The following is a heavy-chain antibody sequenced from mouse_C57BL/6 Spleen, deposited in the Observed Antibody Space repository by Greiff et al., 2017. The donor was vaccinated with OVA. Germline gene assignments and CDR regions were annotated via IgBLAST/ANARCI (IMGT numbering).Heavy chain of an antibody. CDR2: IYPRSGYT. V-gene: IGHV1-81*01. J-gene: IGHJ4*01. CDR1: GYTFASYG. Sequence: QVQLQQSGAELARPGASVKLSCKASGYTFASYGISWVKQRTGQGLEWIGEIYPRSGYTYYNEKFKGKATLTADKSSSTAYMELRSLTSEDSAVYFCARFYGKDVYAMDYWGQGTSVTVSS. CDR3: ARFYGKDVYAMDY. D-gene: IGHD1-1*01.